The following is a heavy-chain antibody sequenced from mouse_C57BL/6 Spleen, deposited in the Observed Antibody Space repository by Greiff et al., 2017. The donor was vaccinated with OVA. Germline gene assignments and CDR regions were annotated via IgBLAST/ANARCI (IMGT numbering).Heavy chain of an antibody. CDR1: GFTFTDYY. Sequence: DVKLVESGGGLVQPGGSLSLSCAASGFTFTDYYMSWVRQPPGKALEWLGFIRNKANGYTTEYSASVKGRFTISRDNSQSILYLQMNALRAEDSATYYCARYVDPYFDYWGQGTTLTVSS. V-gene: IGHV7-3*01. CDR3: ARYVDPYFDY. J-gene: IGHJ2*01. CDR2: IRNKANGYTT.